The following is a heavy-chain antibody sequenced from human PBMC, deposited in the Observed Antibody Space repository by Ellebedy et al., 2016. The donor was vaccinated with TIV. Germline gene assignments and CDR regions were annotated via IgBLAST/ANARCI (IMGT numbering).Heavy chain of an antibody. CDR1: GYIFTNYW. CDR2: IYTGDSDT. Sequence: GESLKISXKGSGYIFTNYWIGWVRQMPGKGLEWMGIIYTGDSDTRYSPSFQGHVTFSVDESINTAYLHWRSLKASDSAMYYCARHSKRGGDWGQGTLVTVSS. J-gene: IGHJ4*02. CDR3: ARHSKRGGD. V-gene: IGHV5-51*01. D-gene: IGHD3-16*01.